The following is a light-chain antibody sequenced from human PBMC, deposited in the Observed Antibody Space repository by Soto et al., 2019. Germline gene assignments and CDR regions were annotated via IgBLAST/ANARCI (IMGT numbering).Light chain of an antibody. CDR1: QSIFSTY. J-gene: IGKJ1*01. Sequence: EIVLTQSPGTLSLSPGERATLSCRASQSIFSTYFAWYQQKPGQAPRLLIYGASSRATGIPDRFNGSGSGSDFTLTTNRLEPEDFAVYYCQQYSSPRWTFGQGTKVDIK. V-gene: IGKV3-20*01. CDR3: QQYSSPRWT. CDR2: GAS.